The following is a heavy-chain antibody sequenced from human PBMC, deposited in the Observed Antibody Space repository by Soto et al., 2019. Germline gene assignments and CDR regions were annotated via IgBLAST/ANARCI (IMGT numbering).Heavy chain of an antibody. CDR2: ISGSGSST. J-gene: IGHJ4*02. CDR1: GFPFSGYA. D-gene: IGHD1-26*01. CDR3: AKPYFGYYDHRLLFDN. V-gene: IGHV3-23*01. Sequence: EVQLLESGGGLVQPGGSLRLSCAASGFPFSGYAINWVRQAPGKGLEWVSIISGSGSSTNYADSVKGRFTSSRDNARDTVYLQMSSLRSEDPSVYYCAKPYFGYYDHRLLFDNWGQGTLVTVSS.